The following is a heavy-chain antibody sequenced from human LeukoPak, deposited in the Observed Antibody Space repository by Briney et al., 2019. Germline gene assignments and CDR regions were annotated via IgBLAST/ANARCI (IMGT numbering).Heavy chain of an antibody. V-gene: IGHV4-39*07. CDR1: GGSISSSSYY. CDR2: IYYSGST. Sequence: PSETLSLTCTVSGGSISSSSYYWGWIRRPPGKGLEWIGSIYYSGSTYYNPSLKSRVTISADTSKNQFSLKLSSVTAADTAVYYCARGTYYYDHYWGQGTLVTVSS. D-gene: IGHD3-22*01. J-gene: IGHJ4*02. CDR3: ARGTYYYDHY.